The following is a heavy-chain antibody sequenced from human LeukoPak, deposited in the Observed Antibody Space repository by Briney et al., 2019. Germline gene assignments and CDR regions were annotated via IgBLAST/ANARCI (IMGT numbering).Heavy chain of an antibody. V-gene: IGHV1-69*05. CDR1: GGTFSSYA. CDR2: IIPVFGTA. D-gene: IGHD5-12*01. Sequence: SVKVSCKASGGTFSSYAISWVRQAPGQGLEWMGRIIPVFGTANYAQKFQGRVTITTDESTSTAYMELSSLRSEDTAVYYCARDGYSGYDLYYWGQGTLVTVSS. J-gene: IGHJ4*02. CDR3: ARDGYSGYDLYY.